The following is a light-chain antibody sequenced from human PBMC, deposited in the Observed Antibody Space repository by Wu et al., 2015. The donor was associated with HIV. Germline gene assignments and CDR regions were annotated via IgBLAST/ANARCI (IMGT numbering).Light chain of an antibody. V-gene: IGKV3D-20*02. J-gene: IGKJ5*01. CDR1: QAVSDTS. CDR3: QQHSNWPLT. CDR2: DTS. Sequence: EIVLTQSPDTLSLSPGERATLSCRASQAVSDTSLAWYQQRSGQAPRLVIHDTSSRATDIPDRFSGSGSGTDFTLTISSLEPEDFAVYYCQQHSNWPLTFGQGTRLEMK.